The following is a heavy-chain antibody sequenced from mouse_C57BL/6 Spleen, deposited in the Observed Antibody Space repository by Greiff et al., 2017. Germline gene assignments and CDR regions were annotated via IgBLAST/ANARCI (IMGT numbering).Heavy chain of an antibody. CDR1: GYTFTSYT. D-gene: IGHD1-1*01. CDR3: ARGTVEAMDY. V-gene: IGHV1-4*01. Sequence: QVQLKQSGAELARPGASVKMSCKASGYTFTSYTMHWVKQRPGQGLEWIGYINPSSGYTKYNQKFKDKATLTADKSSSTAYMQLSSLTSDDSAVXYCARGTVEAMDYWGQGTSVTVSS. CDR2: INPSSGYT. J-gene: IGHJ4*01.